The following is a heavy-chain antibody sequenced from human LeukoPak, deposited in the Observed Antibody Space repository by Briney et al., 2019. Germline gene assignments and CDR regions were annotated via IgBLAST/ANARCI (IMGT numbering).Heavy chain of an antibody. V-gene: IGHV4-34*01. Sequence: SDTLSLTCAVYGGSFSGYYWSWIRQPPGKGLEWIGEINHRGSTNYNPSLKSRVTISVDTSKNQFSLKLSSVTAADTAVYYCARGARGYCSSTSCYSWFDPWGQGTLVTVSS. CDR3: ARGARGYCSSTSCYSWFDP. CDR2: INHRGST. D-gene: IGHD2-2*01. CDR1: GGSFSGYY. J-gene: IGHJ5*02.